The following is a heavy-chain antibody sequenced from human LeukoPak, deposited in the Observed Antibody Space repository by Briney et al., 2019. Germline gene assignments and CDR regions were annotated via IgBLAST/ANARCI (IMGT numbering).Heavy chain of an antibody. CDR1: GFTFSSYS. Sequence: GGSLRLSCAASGFTFSSYSMNWVRQAPGKGLEWVSSISSSSSYIYYTDSVKGRFTISGDNAKNSSYLKMNSLRAKNTAVYYCAREQAVGYYDSSGYYNYDYYYMDVWGKGTTVTVSS. V-gene: IGHV3-21*01. CDR2: ISSSSSYI. J-gene: IGHJ6*03. CDR3: AREQAVGYYDSSGYYNYDYYYMDV. D-gene: IGHD3-22*01.